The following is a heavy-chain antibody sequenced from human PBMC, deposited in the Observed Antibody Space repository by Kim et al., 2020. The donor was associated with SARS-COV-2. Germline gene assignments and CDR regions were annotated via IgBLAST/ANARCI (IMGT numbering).Heavy chain of an antibody. Sequence: AQKFQGRVTMTADESTSTAYMELSSLRSEDTAVYYCAVSAAGYYYYGMDVWGQGTTVTVSS. J-gene: IGHJ6*02. V-gene: IGHV1-69*01. D-gene: IGHD2-8*01. CDR3: AVSAAGYYYYGMDV.